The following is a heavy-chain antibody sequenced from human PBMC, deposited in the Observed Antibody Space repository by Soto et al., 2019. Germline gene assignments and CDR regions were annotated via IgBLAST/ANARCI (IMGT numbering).Heavy chain of an antibody. V-gene: IGHV1-18*04. J-gene: IGHJ4*02. CDR1: GYTFTNYG. D-gene: IGHD3-10*01. Sequence: QVQLVQSGTEVKKPGASVRVSCKASGYTFTNYGISWVRQAPGQGLEWMGWISTAHRDIGYAQKFQGRVTMTTDTSTNTAYVEVRNLRSDDTAVYYCARALASIREYWGQGTLVTVSS. CDR2: ISTAHRDI. CDR3: ARALASIREY.